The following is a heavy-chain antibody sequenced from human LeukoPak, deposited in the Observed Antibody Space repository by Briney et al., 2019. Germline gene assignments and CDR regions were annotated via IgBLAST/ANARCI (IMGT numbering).Heavy chain of an antibody. CDR2: IYSGGNT. CDR3: ARDFGGLDY. Sequence: PGESLRLSCAASGLDVSDNYMTWVRQAPGKGLEWVSVIYSGGNTYYADSVKGRFTISRDSAKNTLYHQMNSLRPEDTAVYFCARDFGGLDYWGQGTLVTVSS. V-gene: IGHV3-66*02. CDR1: GLDVSDNY. J-gene: IGHJ4*02. D-gene: IGHD4-23*01.